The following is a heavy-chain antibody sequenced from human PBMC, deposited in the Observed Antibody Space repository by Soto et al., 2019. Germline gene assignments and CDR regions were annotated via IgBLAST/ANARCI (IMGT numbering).Heavy chain of an antibody. D-gene: IGHD3-16*01. CDR3: ASASRIRLGLY. CDR1: GGSISSGDYY. CDR2: IYYSGST. Sequence: TLSLTCTVSGGSISSGDYYWSWIRQPPGKGLEWIGYIYYSGSTYYNPSLKSRVTISVDTSKNQFSLKLSSVTAADTAVYYCASASRIRLGLYWGQGTLVTVSS. V-gene: IGHV4-30-4*01. J-gene: IGHJ4*02.